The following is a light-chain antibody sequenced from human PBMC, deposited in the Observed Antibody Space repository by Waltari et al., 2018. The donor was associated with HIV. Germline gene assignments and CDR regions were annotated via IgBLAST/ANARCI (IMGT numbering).Light chain of an antibody. CDR2: KDN. V-gene: IGLV1-47*01. Sequence: QSVPTQPPSASGTPGQRVAISCSGSNSNIGSNFVYWYQQLPGTAPKLIIYKDNQRPSGVPERFSSSKSGASSSLAIRGLRSEDEAEYYCATWDDILSGYLFGTGTKVTVL. CDR3: ATWDDILSGYL. J-gene: IGLJ1*01. CDR1: NSNIGSNF.